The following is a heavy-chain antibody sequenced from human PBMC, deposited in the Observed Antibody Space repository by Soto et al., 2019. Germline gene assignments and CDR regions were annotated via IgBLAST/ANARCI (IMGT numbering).Heavy chain of an antibody. Sequence: ASVKVSCKASGGTFSSYAISWVRQAPGQGLEWMGGIIPIFGTANYAQKFQGRVTITADESTSTAYMELSSLRSEDTAVYYCARKSSSYKNWFDPWGQGTLVTVSS. D-gene: IGHD3-22*01. V-gene: IGHV1-69*13. CDR2: IIPIFGTA. CDR3: ARKSSSYKNWFDP. CDR1: GGTFSSYA. J-gene: IGHJ5*02.